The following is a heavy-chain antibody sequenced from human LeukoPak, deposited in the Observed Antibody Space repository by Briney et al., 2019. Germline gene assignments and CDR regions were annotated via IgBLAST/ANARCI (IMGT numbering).Heavy chain of an antibody. V-gene: IGHV3-15*01. CDR2: IKSKTDGGTT. J-gene: IGHJ6*03. Sequence: GGSLRLSCAASGFTFSNAWMSWVRQAPGKGLEWVGRIKSKTDGGTTDYAAPVKGRFTISRDDSKNTLYLQMNSLKTEDTAVYYCTTGERVGVGAIIVSYYYYYMDVWGKGTTVTVSS. D-gene: IGHD1-26*01. CDR1: GFTFSNAW. CDR3: TTGERVGVGAIIVSYYYYYMDV.